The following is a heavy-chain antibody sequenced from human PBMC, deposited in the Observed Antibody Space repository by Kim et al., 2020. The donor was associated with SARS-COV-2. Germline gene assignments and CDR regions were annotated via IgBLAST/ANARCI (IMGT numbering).Heavy chain of an antibody. J-gene: IGHJ4*01. CDR1: GFTFSSYG. CDR2: ISYDGSNK. V-gene: IGHV3-30*18. Sequence: GGSLRLSCAASGFTFSSYGMHWVRQAPGKGLEWVAVISYDGSNKYYADSVKGRFTISRDNSKNTLYLQMNSLRAEDTAVYYCAKDRGVVVVQRYFDYWG. CDR3: AKDRGVVVVQRYFDY. D-gene: IGHD2-15*01.